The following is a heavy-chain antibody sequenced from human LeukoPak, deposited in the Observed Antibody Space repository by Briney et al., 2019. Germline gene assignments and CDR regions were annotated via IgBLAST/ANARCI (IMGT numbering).Heavy chain of an antibody. J-gene: IGHJ4*02. CDR1: GFTFNLYA. Sequence: GGSLRLSCAASGFTFNLYAMTWVRQAPGKGLEWVSTFYETLKTDYADSVEGRFTISRDTSNNMSYLQMNSLRTEDTAIYYCAKRGAGSGGLHYWGQGTLVTVSS. V-gene: IGHV3-23*01. D-gene: IGHD6-19*01. CDR2: FYETLKT. CDR3: AKRGAGSGGLHY.